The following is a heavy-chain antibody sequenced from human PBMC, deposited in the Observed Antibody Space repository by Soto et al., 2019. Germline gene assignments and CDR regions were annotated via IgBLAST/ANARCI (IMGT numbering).Heavy chain of an antibody. Sequence: TVPADSLSTSGSYLVWIRQPPGKGLEWIGSFYYSGSTSYNSSLQSRLTISVDTSKNLFSLNLRSVTAADTATYYCARRGLMLVPLWGQGTVVPSPQ. CDR2: FYYSGST. D-gene: IGHD3-10*02. J-gene: IGHJ3*01. CDR1: ADSLSTSGSY. CDR3: ARRGLMLVPL. V-gene: IGHV4-39*01.